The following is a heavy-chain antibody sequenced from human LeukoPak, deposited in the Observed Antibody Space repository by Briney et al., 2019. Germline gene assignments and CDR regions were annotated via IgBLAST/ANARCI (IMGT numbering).Heavy chain of an antibody. V-gene: IGHV3-33*08. CDR2: IWYDGSKE. J-gene: IGHJ4*02. D-gene: IGHD2-15*01. Sequence: PGGSLRLSCAVSGFTVSSNYMSWVRQAPGKGLEWVAVIWYDGSKEYLADSVKGRFTISRDNSKNTVYLQMNSLKTEDTAVYYCARVIGWSLFDCWGQGTLVTVSS. CDR3: ARVIGWSLFDC. CDR1: GFTVSSNY.